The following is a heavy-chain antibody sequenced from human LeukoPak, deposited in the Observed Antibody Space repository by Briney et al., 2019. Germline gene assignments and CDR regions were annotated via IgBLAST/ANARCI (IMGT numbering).Heavy chain of an antibody. J-gene: IGHJ6*03. Sequence: AETLSLTCTVSGGSISSSSYYWGWVRQPPGKGLEWIGSIYYSGSTYYNPSLKSRVTISVDTSKNQFSLKLSSVTAADTAVYYCASRNYYYYYMDVWGKGTTVTISS. CDR3: ASRNYYYYYMDV. V-gene: IGHV4-39*01. CDR1: GGSISSSSYY. D-gene: IGHD2/OR15-2a*01. CDR2: IYYSGST.